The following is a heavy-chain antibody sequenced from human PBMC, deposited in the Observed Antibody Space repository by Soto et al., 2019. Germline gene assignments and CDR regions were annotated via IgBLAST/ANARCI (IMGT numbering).Heavy chain of an antibody. CDR1: GGSISSYY. CDR3: ARVKHDYVWGSYRYTGSNWFDP. Sequence: ETLSLTCTVSGGSISSYYWSWIRQPAGKGLEWIGRIYTSGSTNYNPSLKSRVTMSVDTSKNQFSLKLSSVTAADTAVYYCARVKHDYVWGSYRYTGSNWFDPWGQGTLVTVSS. J-gene: IGHJ5*02. D-gene: IGHD3-16*02. CDR2: IYTSGST. V-gene: IGHV4-4*07.